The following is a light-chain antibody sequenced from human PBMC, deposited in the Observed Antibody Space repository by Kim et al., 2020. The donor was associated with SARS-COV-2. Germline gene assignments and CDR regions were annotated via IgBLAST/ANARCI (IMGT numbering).Light chain of an antibody. J-gene: IGLJ2*01. Sequence: SSELTQDPAVSVALGQTVRITCQGDSLRSYYATWYQQKPGQAPIVVIYGKNNRPSGIPDRFSGSSSGNTASLTITGTQAGDEADYYCNFLDSNDNVVFGG. CDR3: NFLDSNDNVV. V-gene: IGLV3-19*01. CDR2: GKN. CDR1: SLRSYY.